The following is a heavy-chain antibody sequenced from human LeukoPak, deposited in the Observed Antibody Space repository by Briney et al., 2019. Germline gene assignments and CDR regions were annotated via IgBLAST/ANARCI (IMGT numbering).Heavy chain of an antibody. J-gene: IGHJ4*02. CDR3: ARVLSGSYHY. V-gene: IGHV4-59*01. Sequence: PSETLSLTCTVSGGSISSYYWSWIRQPPGKGLEWIGYIYYSGSTNYNPSLKSRVTISVDTSKNQLSLKLSSVTAADTAVYYCARVLSGSYHYWGQGTLVTVSS. D-gene: IGHD1-26*01. CDR2: IYYSGST. CDR1: GGSISSYY.